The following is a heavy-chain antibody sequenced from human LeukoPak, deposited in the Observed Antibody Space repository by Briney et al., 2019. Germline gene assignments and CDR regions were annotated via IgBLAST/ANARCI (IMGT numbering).Heavy chain of an antibody. J-gene: IGHJ6*03. CDR2: MRYDGSNK. CDR3: AKELPPSRITIFGVVIPYYYMDV. V-gene: IGHV3-30*02. CDR1: GFTFSSYS. D-gene: IGHD3-3*01. Sequence: GGSLRLSCVASGFTFSSYSMNWVRQAPGKGLEWVAFMRYDGSNKYYADSVKGRFTISRDNSKNTLYLQMNSLRVEDTAVYYCAKELPPSRITIFGVVIPYYYMDVWGKGTTVTVSS.